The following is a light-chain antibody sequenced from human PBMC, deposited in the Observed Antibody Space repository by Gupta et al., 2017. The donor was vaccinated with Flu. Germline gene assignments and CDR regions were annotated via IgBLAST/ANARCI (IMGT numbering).Light chain of an antibody. CDR2: AAS. CDR3: QQSYRTPPYS. Sequence: DIQMTQSPSSLSASVGDRVTITCRASQNISSYLNWYQQKPGKAPKLLIYAASSLQSGVPSRFSGSGSGTDFTLTSSSLQPEDFATYYCQQSYRTPPYSFGQGTKLEIK. V-gene: IGKV1-39*01. J-gene: IGKJ2*03. CDR1: QNISSY.